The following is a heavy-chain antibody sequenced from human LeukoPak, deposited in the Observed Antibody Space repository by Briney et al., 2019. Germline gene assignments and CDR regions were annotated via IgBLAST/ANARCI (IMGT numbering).Heavy chain of an antibody. V-gene: IGHV3-23*01. CDR2: ISGSGGST. CDR3: AKDAIQLWFGAPYDY. Sequence: GGSLRLSCAASGFTFSSYAMSWVRQAPGKGLEWVSAISGSGGSTYYADSVKGRLTISRDNSKNTLYLQMNSLRAEDTAVYYCAKDAIQLWFGAPYDYWGQGTLVTVSS. CDR1: GFTFSSYA. J-gene: IGHJ4*02. D-gene: IGHD5-18*01.